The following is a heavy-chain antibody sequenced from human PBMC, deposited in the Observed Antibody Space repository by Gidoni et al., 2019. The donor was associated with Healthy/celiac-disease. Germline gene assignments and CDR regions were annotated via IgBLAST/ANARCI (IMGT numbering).Heavy chain of an antibody. CDR1: GYTFTGYY. J-gene: IGHJ4*02. Sequence: QVQLVQSGAEVKKPGASVKVSCKASGYTFTGYYLHWVRQAPGQGLEWIGWINPNSGGTNYAQKFQGWVTMTRDTSIITAYMELSRLRSDDTAVYYCAREGTECSGGSCYPVLFDYWGQGTLVTVSS. D-gene: IGHD2-15*01. CDR3: AREGTECSGGSCYPVLFDY. CDR2: INPNSGGT. V-gene: IGHV1-2*04.